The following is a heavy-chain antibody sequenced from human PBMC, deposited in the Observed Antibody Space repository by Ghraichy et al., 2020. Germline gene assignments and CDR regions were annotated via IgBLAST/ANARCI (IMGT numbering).Heavy chain of an antibody. J-gene: IGHJ6*02. D-gene: IGHD3-10*01. CDR1: GGSFSGYY. CDR3: ARGPATGYYYGSGSYPYYYYGMDV. Sequence: SQTLSLTCAVYGGSFSGYYWSWIRQPPGKGLEWIGEINHSGSTNYNPSLKSRVTISVDTSKNQFSLKLSSVTAADTAVYYCARGPATGYYYGSGSYPYYYYGMDVWGQGTTVTVSS. V-gene: IGHV4-34*01. CDR2: INHSGST.